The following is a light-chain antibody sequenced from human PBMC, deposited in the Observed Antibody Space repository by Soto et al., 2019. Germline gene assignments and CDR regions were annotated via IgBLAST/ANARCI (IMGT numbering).Light chain of an antibody. CDR1: QSVSSSY. Sequence: EIVLTQSPGTLSLSPGERATLSCRASQSVSSSYLAWYQQKPGQAPRLLIYGASSRATGNPDRFSGSGSGTYLTLTISRLEPEDFAVYYCQQYGSSPLFTFVPGTKVDIK. CDR3: QQYGSSPLFT. J-gene: IGKJ3*01. CDR2: GAS. V-gene: IGKV3-20*01.